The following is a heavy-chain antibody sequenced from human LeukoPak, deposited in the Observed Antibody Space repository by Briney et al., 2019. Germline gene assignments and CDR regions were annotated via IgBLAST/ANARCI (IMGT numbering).Heavy chain of an antibody. CDR3: ATRSRDGYFVY. CDR2: INHSGST. Sequence: PSETLSLTCAVYGGSFSGYYWSWIRQPPGKGLEWIGEINHSGSTYYNPSLKSRVTISVDTSKNQFSLKLSSVTAADTAVYYCATRSRDGYFVYWGQGTLVTVSS. J-gene: IGHJ4*02. V-gene: IGHV4-34*01. CDR1: GGSFSGYY. D-gene: IGHD5-24*01.